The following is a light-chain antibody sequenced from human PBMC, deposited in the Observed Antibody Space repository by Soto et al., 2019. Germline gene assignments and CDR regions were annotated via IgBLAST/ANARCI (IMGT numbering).Light chain of an antibody. CDR2: GAS. CDR3: QQYNDWPPGT. CDR1: QSVSTN. J-gene: IGKJ2*01. V-gene: IGKV3-15*01. Sequence: EIVMTQSPATLSVSPGERATLFCRASQSVSTNLAWYQQKPGQAPRLLIYGASTRATGIPARFSGSGSGTEFTLTISSLQSEDFAVYYYQQYNDWPPGTFGQGTKLEIK.